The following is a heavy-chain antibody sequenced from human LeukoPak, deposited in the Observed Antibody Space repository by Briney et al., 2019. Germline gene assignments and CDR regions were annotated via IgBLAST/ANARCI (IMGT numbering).Heavy chain of an antibody. V-gene: IGHV4-61*08. Sequence: PSETLSLTCTVSGGSISSGGYYWSWIRQHPGKGLEWIGYIYYSGSTRYNPYLQSRVTISVDTSRNQFFLKMSSVTAADTAVYYCARHIGGGIEDMDVWGTGTKVTVSS. CDR1: GGSISSGGYY. D-gene: IGHD3-16*02. CDR3: ARHIGGGIEDMDV. J-gene: IGHJ6*03. CDR2: IYYSGST.